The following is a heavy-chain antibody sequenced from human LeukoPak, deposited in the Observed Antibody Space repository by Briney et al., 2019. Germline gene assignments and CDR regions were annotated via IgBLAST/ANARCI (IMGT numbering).Heavy chain of an antibody. V-gene: IGHV4-39*01. CDR1: GGSISSSSAY. CDR2: IYYSKNT. D-gene: IGHD5-18*01. CDR3: VSPRGFSYGYFDY. Sequence: SETLSLTCTVSGGSISSSSAYWGWIRQPPGEGLEWIGSIYYSKNTYYNPSLKSRVTISADTSKNQFSLTLGPVSATDTAVYYRVSPRGFSYGYFDYWGQGTLVTVSS. J-gene: IGHJ4*02.